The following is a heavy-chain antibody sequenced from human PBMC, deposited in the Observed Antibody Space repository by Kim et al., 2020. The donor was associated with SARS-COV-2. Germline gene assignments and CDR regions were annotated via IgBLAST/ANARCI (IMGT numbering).Heavy chain of an antibody. D-gene: IGHD3-16*02. CDR1: GYTFTSYA. Sequence: ASVKVSCKASGYTFTSYAMHWVRQAPGQRLEWMGWINAGNGNTKYSQKFQGRVTITRDTSASTAYMELRSLRSEDTAGYYCASSSVDYDYIWGSYRLNWFDPWGQGTLVTVSS. J-gene: IGHJ5*02. CDR3: ASSSVDYDYIWGSYRLNWFDP. V-gene: IGHV1-3*01. CDR2: INAGNGNT.